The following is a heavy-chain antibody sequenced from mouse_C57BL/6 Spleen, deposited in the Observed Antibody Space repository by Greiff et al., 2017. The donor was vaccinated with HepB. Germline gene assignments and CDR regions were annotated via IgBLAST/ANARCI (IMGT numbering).Heavy chain of an antibody. Sequence: VQLMESGPELVKPGASVKISCKASGYAFSSSWMNWVQQRPGKGLEWIGRISPGDGDTNYNGKFKGKATLTADKSSSTAYLQLSSLTSEDSAVYYGARWTVERNYYDMDYWGQGTSVTVSS. CDR2: ISPGDGDT. V-gene: IGHV1-82*01. J-gene: IGHJ4*01. CDR3: ARWTVERNYYDMDY. CDR1: GYAFSSSW. D-gene: IGHD1-1*01.